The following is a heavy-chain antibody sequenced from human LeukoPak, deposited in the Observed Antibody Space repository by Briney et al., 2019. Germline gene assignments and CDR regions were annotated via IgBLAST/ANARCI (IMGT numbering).Heavy chain of an antibody. J-gene: IGHJ3*02. CDR1: GYTFTSYA. CDR2: INAGNGDT. V-gene: IGHV1-3*01. Sequence: ASVKVSCKASGYTFTSYAMHWVRQAPGQRLEWMGWINAGNGDTKYSQKLQGRVTITRDTSASIAYMELSSLKSEDTAVYYCAIGVEIWAFDIWGQGTMVTVFS. CDR3: AIGVEIWAFDI. D-gene: IGHD2-21*01.